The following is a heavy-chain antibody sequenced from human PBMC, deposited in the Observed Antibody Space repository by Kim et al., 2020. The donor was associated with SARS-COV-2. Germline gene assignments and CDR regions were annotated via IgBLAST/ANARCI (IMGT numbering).Heavy chain of an antibody. D-gene: IGHD3-10*02. J-gene: IGHJ3*02. CDR3: WRGNCAGDACDI. CDR1: GFTVGSYD. V-gene: IGHV3-48*01. CDR2: ISSGGTTF. Sequence: GGSLRLSCGASGFTVGSYDMNWVRQAPGKGLEWVSDISSGGTTFFSAASVESLITISGNNTKNSLYLQMSMRGEETAAVYCWRGNCAGDACDICG.